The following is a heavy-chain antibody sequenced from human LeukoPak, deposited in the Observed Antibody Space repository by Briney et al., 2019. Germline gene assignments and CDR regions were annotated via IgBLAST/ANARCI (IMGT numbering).Heavy chain of an antibody. CDR2: INHSGST. V-gene: IGHV4-34*01. CDR1: GGSFSGYY. D-gene: IGHD1-26*01. J-gene: IGHJ4*01. CDR3: ASRRLYSGSYF. Sequence: SETLSLTCAVYGGSFSGYYCSWIRQPPGKGLEWIGEINHSGSTNYNPSLKSRVTISVDTSKNQFSLKLSSVTAADTAVYYCASRRLYSGSYFWGHGTLVTVSS.